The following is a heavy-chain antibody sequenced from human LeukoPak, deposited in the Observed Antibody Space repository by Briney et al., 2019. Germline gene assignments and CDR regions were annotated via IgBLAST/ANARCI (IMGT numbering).Heavy chain of an antibody. J-gene: IGHJ6*03. CDR1: DVSISSHS. D-gene: IGHD5-18*01. CDR2: ISNTGGT. Sequence: SETLSLTCSVSDVSISSHSWSWIRQPPGGGLESIGYISNTGGTNYNPSLKSRVTISVDTSTNEVSLKVTSPTAADTAVYYCARGSDSYGYPYYYYYYLDVWGEGTAVTVSS. CDR3: ARGSDSYGYPYYYYYYLDV. V-gene: IGHV4-59*11.